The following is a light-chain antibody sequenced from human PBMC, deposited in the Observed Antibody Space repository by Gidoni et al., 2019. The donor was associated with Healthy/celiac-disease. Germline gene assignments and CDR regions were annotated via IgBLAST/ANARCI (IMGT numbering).Light chain of an antibody. CDR3: QQRSNWPLT. J-gene: IGKJ4*01. CDR2: DAS. CDR1: QSVISY. Sequence: EIVLTQSPATLSLSPGERATLSCRASQSVISYLAWYQHQPGQAPMLLIYDASNRATGIPARFSGSGSGTDFTLTISSLEPEDFAVYYCQQRSNWPLTFGGGTKVEIK. V-gene: IGKV3-11*01.